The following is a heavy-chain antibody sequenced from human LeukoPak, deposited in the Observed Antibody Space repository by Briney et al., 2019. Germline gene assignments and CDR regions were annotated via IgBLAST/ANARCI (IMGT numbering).Heavy chain of an antibody. CDR3: ARVLYYYDSSGYPGGY. V-gene: IGHV1-69*13. CDR2: IIPIFGTA. Sequence: SVKVSCKASGGTFSSYAISWVRQAPGQGLEWMGGIIPIFGTANYAQKFQGRVTITADESTSTAYMELSSLRSEDTAVYYCARVLYYYDSSGYPGGYWGQGTLVTVSS. D-gene: IGHD3-22*01. CDR1: GGTFSSYA. J-gene: IGHJ4*02.